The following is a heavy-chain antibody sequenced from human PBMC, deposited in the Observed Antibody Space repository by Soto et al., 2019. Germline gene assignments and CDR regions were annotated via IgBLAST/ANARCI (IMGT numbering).Heavy chain of an antibody. CDR1: GGSISSSSYY. D-gene: IGHD3-10*01. V-gene: IGHV4-39*01. J-gene: IGHJ4*02. Sequence: QLQLQESGPGLVKPSETLSLTCTVSGGSISSSSYYWGWIRQPPGKGLEWIGSIYYSGSTYYNPSLKSRVTISVDTSKNQFSLKLSSVTAADTAVYYCARHLMGLWFGEPFDYWGQGTLVTVSS. CDR3: ARHLMGLWFGEPFDY. CDR2: IYYSGST.